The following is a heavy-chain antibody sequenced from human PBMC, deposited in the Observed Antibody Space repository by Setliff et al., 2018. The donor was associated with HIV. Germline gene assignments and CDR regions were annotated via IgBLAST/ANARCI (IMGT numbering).Heavy chain of an antibody. CDR1: GGTFGIYG. V-gene: IGHV1-69*05. D-gene: IGHD1-26*01. CDR2: TIPMFGTA. J-gene: IGHJ3*02. CDR3: ASGGSGSYLPVPGAFDI. Sequence: SVKVSCKASGGTFGIYGISWVRQAPGQGLEWMGGTIPMFGTANYAQKFQGRVTITTDESTSTAYMELSSLRSEDTAVYYCASGGSGSYLPVPGAFDIWGQGTMVT.